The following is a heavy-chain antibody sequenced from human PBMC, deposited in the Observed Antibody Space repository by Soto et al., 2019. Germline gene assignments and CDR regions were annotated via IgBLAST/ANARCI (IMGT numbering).Heavy chain of an antibody. Sequence: QVQLQESGPGVVKPSQTLSLTCTVSGDSISSAGYYWTWIRQHPVKGLEWIGHVYYSGSTYYNPSLKGRVTISIDTTKNQFSLNLRSATAADTALYFCARDRGFNRNDADYYGMDVWGQGTTVTVSS. CDR3: ARDRGFNRNDADYYGMDV. D-gene: IGHD1-1*01. J-gene: IGHJ6*02. V-gene: IGHV4-31*03. CDR2: VYYSGST. CDR1: GDSISSAGYY.